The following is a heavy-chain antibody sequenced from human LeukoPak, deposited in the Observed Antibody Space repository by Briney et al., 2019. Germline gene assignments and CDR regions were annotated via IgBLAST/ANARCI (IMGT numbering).Heavy chain of an antibody. CDR1: GVTFSSYA. J-gene: IGHJ4*02. Sequence: SLKLSCKASGVTFSSYAISWVRQAPGQGLEWVGVIIPIFGTAPHTQNLTERVTFTADESTSTAYMKLNSLRTEDTAIYYGARAPFVAAGSDYWGQGTLVTVSS. D-gene: IGHD6-13*01. V-gene: IGHV1-69*13. CDR2: IIPIFGTA. CDR3: ARAPFVAAGSDY.